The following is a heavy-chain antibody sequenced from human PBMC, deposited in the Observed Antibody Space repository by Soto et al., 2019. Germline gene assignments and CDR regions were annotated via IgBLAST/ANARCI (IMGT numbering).Heavy chain of an antibody. Sequence: QVQLQQWGAGLLKPSETLSLTCAVYGGSFSGYYWSWIRQPPGKGLEWIGEINHSGSTNYNPSLKSRVTISVDTSKNQFSLKLSSVTAADTAVYYCARAQWLVRTGNDYWGQGTLVTVSS. CDR1: GGSFSGYY. CDR3: ARAQWLVRTGNDY. J-gene: IGHJ4*02. D-gene: IGHD6-19*01. CDR2: INHSGST. V-gene: IGHV4-34*01.